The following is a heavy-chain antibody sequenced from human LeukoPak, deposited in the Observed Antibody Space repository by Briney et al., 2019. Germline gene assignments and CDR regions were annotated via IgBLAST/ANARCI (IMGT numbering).Heavy chain of an antibody. CDR3: ARRVTTIIYAASNRPFDY. Sequence: SETLSLTCAVYGGSSSGYYWSWIRQPPGKGLEWIGEINHSGSTNYNPSLKSRVTISVDTSKNQFSLKLSSVTAADTAVYYCARRVTTIIYAASNRPFDYWGQGTLVTVSS. J-gene: IGHJ4*02. CDR1: GGSSSGYY. CDR2: INHSGST. V-gene: IGHV4-34*01. D-gene: IGHD5-12*01.